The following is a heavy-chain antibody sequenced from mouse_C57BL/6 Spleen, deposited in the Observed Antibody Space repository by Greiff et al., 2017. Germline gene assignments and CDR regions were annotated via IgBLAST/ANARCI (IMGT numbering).Heavy chain of an antibody. CDR2: IYPGDGGT. J-gene: IGHJ1*03. Sequence: VKLMESGPELVKPGASVKISCKASGYAFSSSWMNWVKQRPGKGLEWIGRIYPGDGGTNYNGKFKGKATLTADKSSSTAYMQLSSLTSEDSAVYFCARDYGGYFDVWGTGTTVTVSS. V-gene: IGHV1-82*01. CDR3: ARDYGGYFDV. CDR1: GYAFSSSW. D-gene: IGHD1-1*01.